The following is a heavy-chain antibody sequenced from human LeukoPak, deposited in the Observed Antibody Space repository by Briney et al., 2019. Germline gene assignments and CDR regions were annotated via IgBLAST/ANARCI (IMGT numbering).Heavy chain of an antibody. CDR1: GFTFSNAW. CDR3: TTDLEVATTAWYYFDY. V-gene: IGHV3-15*01. CDR2: IKSKTDGGTT. J-gene: IGHJ4*02. D-gene: IGHD5-12*01. Sequence: GGSLRLSCAASGFTFSNAWMSWVRQAPGKGLEWVGRIKSKTDGGTTDYAAPVKGRFTISRDDSKNTLYLQMNSLKTEDTAVYYCTTDLEVATTAWYYFDYWGQGTLVTVSS.